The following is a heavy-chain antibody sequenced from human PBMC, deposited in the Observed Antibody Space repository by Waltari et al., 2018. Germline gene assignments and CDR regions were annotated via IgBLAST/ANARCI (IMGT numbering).Heavy chain of an antibody. CDR2: IKHSGST. D-gene: IGHD3-16*02. Sequence: QVQLQQWGAGLLKPSETLSLTCAVYGGSFSGYYWSWIHRPPGKGLEVLGEIKHSGSTNYTPSLKIRVTISVDTSKNQFSLKLSSVTAADTAVYYCARGPSYDYVWGSYRYNYYYYGMDVWGQGTTVTVSS. V-gene: IGHV4-34*01. CDR3: ARGPSYDYVWGSYRYNYYYYGMDV. CDR1: GGSFSGYY. J-gene: IGHJ6*02.